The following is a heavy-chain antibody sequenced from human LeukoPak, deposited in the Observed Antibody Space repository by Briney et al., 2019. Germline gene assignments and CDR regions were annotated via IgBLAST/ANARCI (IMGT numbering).Heavy chain of an antibody. CDR2: ISGSSGNT. Sequence: GGALRLSCAASGFTFSNYAMSWVRQTPGKGVEGVSAISGSSGNTYYADSMKGRFTISRDNSKNTLYLQMNSLRAADTAVYYCATESPSCGGDCFGYWGQGTLVTVSS. CDR3: ATESPSCGGDCFGY. V-gene: IGHV3-23*01. CDR1: GFTFSNYA. J-gene: IGHJ4*02. D-gene: IGHD2-21*01.